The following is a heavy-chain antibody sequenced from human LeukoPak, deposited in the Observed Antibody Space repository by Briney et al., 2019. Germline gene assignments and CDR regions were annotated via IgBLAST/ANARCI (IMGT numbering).Heavy chain of an antibody. CDR1: GGSISSGGYS. Sequence: SETLSLTCAVSGGSISSGGYSWSWIRQPPGKGLEWIGYIYHSGSPCYNPSLTSQGTISVDRAKSQFSLKLSSVTAADAAVDDCARARGYCSSTSCYPDYWGQGTLVTVSS. CDR2: IYHSGSP. D-gene: IGHD2-2*01. J-gene: IGHJ4*02. CDR3: ARARGYCSSTSCYPDY. V-gene: IGHV4-30-2*01.